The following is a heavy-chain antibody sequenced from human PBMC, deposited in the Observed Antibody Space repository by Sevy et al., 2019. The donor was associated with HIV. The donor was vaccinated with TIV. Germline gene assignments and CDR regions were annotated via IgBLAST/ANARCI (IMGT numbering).Heavy chain of an antibody. CDR2: IYYSGST. J-gene: IGHJ5*02. V-gene: IGHV4-59*01. Sequence: SETLSLTCTVSGGSISSYYWSWIRQPPGKGLEWIGYIYYSGSTNYNPSLKSRVTISVDTSKNQFSLKLSSVTAADTAGYYCARVTTPLDRGYNWFDPWGQGTLVTVSS. CDR1: GGSISSYY. CDR3: ARVTTPLDRGYNWFDP. D-gene: IGHD3-3*01.